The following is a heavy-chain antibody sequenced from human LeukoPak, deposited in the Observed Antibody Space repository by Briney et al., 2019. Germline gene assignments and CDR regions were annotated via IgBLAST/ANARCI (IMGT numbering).Heavy chain of an antibody. D-gene: IGHD3-22*01. J-gene: IGHJ4*02. CDR3: ARVSYYDSSGNRGAFDY. CDR2: INHSGST. V-gene: IGHV4-34*01. Sequence: PSGTLSLTCAVYGGSFSGYYWSWIRQPPGKGLEWIGEINHSGSTNYNPSLKSRVTISVDKSKNQFSLKLSSVTAADTAVYYCARVSYYDSSGNRGAFDYWGQGTLVTVSS. CDR1: GGSFSGYY.